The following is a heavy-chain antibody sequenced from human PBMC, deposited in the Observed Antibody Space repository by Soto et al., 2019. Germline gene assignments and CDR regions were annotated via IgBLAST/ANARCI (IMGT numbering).Heavy chain of an antibody. V-gene: IGHV5-51*01. D-gene: IGHD3-10*01. Sequence: PGESLKISCKGSGYSFTSYWIGWVRQMPGKGLEWMGIIYPGDSDTRYSPSFQGQVTISADRSISTAYLQWSSLKASDTAMYYCARSYRAPSTRKQRMVRGVYGFDYWGQGTLVTVSS. CDR2: IYPGDSDT. CDR1: GYSFTSYW. CDR3: ARSYRAPSTRKQRMVRGVYGFDY. J-gene: IGHJ4*02.